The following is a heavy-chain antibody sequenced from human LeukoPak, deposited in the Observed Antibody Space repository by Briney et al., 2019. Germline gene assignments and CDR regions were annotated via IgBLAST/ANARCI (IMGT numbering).Heavy chain of an antibody. CDR3: ARAGHKDIVVVVAEENWFDP. V-gene: IGHV3-21*01. J-gene: IGHJ5*02. Sequence: GGSLRLSCAASGFTFSSYSMNWVRQAPGKGLEWVSSISSSSSYIYYADSVKGRFTISRDNAKNSLYLQMNSLRAEDTAVYYCARAGHKDIVVVVAEENWFDPWGQGALVTVSS. CDR2: ISSSSSYI. CDR1: GFTFSSYS. D-gene: IGHD2-15*01.